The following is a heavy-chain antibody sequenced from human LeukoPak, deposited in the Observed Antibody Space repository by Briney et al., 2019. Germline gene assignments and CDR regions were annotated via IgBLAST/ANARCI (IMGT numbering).Heavy chain of an antibody. CDR1: GFTFSSYF. V-gene: IGHV3-48*02. CDR2: ITASGTAM. J-gene: IGHJ4*02. D-gene: IGHD1-26*01. CDR3: ASSGSYSFDY. Sequence: GGSLSLSCAASGFTFSSYFMNWVRQAPGRGLEWVSHITASGTAMFYADSVKGRFTISRDNAKNSLYLQMNSLRDEDTAVYYCASSGSYSFDYWGQGTLVTAS.